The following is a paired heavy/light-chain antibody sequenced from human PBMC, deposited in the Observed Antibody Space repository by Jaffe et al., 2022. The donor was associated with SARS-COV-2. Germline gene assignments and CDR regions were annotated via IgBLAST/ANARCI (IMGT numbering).Heavy chain of an antibody. D-gene: IGHD2-15*01. V-gene: IGHV3-48*02. CDR1: GFTFSAHN. J-gene: IGHJ6*02. CDR3: VRDPRYCNGGSCYGMDV. Sequence: EVQLVESGGGLVQPGGSLRLSCAASGFTFSAHNMNWVRQAPGKGPEWVSHISSSSDIIYYADSVKGRFTISRDNAQNSLYLQMNYLRDEDTALYYCVRDPRYCNGGSCYGMDVWGQGTTVTVSS. CDR2: ISSSSDII.
Light chain of an antibody. CDR3: QQYNNWPRS. J-gene: IGKJ1*01. CDR2: GAS. CDR1: QSVRNN. V-gene: IGKV3-15*01. Sequence: EIVMTQSPATLSVSPGERATLSCRASQSVRNNLAWYQQKFGQAPRLLIYGASTRATGIPARFSGSGSGTEFTLTISSLQSEDFAVYYCQQYNNWPRSFGQGTKVEIK.